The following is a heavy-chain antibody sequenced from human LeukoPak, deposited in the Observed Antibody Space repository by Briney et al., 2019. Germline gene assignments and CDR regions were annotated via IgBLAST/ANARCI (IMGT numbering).Heavy chain of an antibody. D-gene: IGHD1-14*01. CDR2: IGPTGTDR. CDR1: GFTFSSCG. V-gene: IGHV3-21*01. J-gene: IGHJ4*02. Sequence: AGGSLTLSCAASGFTFSSCGFNWVRQAPGKGLEWVSSIGPTGTDRYYADSVRGRFTISRDNAKNSMYLQMDSPRDEDTAVYYCATETIGRHYDYWGQGTLLTVSS. CDR3: ATETIGRHYDY.